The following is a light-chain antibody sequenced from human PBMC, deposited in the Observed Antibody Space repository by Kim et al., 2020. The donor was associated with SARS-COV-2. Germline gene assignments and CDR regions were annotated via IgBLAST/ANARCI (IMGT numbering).Light chain of an antibody. J-gene: IGKJ2*01. V-gene: IGKV3-11*01. Sequence: SPGDTAILSCSASQSFDTFLAWYQQKPGQPPRLVIYDAFIRATDTPDRFSGSGYGTDFTLTINNLEPEDFAVYYCQQRSKWPPFTFGQGTKLEI. CDR3: QQRSKWPPFT. CDR1: QSFDTF. CDR2: DAF.